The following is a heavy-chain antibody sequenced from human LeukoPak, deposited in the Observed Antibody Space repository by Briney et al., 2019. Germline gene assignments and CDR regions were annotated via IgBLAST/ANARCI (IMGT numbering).Heavy chain of an antibody. D-gene: IGHD6-13*01. J-gene: IGHJ4*02. CDR2: ISGSGGST. CDR1: GFTFSSYA. V-gene: IGHV3-23*01. Sequence: GGSLRLSCAASGFTFSSYAMSWVRQAPGKGLEWASAISGSGGSTYYADSVEGRFTISRDNSTNTLYLQMNSLRAEDTAVYYCAKIEIAAAGGTFDYWGQGTLVTVSS. CDR3: AKIEIAAAGGTFDY.